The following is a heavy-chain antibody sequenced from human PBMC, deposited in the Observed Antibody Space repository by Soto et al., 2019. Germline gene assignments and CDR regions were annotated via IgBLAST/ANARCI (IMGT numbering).Heavy chain of an antibody. D-gene: IGHD3-10*01. V-gene: IGHV3-30*18. CDR1: GFTFSSYG. J-gene: IGHJ4*02. Sequence: QVQLVESGGGVVQPGRSLRLSCAASGFTFSSYGMHWVRQAPGKGLEWVAVISYDGSNKYYADSVKGRFTISRDNSKNTLYLQMNSLRAEDTAVYYCAKDTRSTGIFDYWGQGTLVTVSS. CDR2: ISYDGSNK. CDR3: AKDTRSTGIFDY.